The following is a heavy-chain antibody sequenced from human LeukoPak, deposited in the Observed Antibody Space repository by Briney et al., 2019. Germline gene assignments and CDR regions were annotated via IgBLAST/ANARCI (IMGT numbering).Heavy chain of an antibody. CDR1: GGTFSSYA. J-gene: IGHJ6*03. Sequence: SVKVSCKASGGTFSSYAISWVRQAPGQGLEWMGGIIPIFGTTNYAQKFQDRVTITADKSTSTAYMELSSLRPEDTAVYYCARVVGLTGYSSTWYSGYYYYMDVWGKGTTVTVSS. D-gene: IGHD6-13*01. CDR2: IIPIFGTT. CDR3: ARVVGLTGYSSTWYSGYYYYMDV. V-gene: IGHV1-69*06.